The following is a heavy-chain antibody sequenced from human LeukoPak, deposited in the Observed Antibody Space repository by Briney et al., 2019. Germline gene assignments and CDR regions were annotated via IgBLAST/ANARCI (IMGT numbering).Heavy chain of an antibody. CDR3: ASSRANWNDLVY. CDR2: SRNKANSYTT. Sequence: QPGGSLRLSCAVSGLTFSDHFMDWVRQAPGKGLEWVGRSRNKANSYTTAYAASVQGRFTISRDGSENSLYLQMNGLKSEDTAVYYCASSRANWNDLVYWGQGTLVTVSS. D-gene: IGHD1-1*01. J-gene: IGHJ4*02. CDR1: GLTFSDHF. V-gene: IGHV3-72*01.